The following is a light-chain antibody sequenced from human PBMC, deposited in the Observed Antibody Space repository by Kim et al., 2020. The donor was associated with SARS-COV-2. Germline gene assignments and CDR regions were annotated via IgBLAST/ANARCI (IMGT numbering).Light chain of an antibody. CDR2: GAS. CDR1: QSVASSY. CDR3: QYFGDSRP. V-gene: IGKV3-20*01. Sequence: LVLTQSPGTLSLSPGERATLSCRASQSVASSYLVWYQQKPGQAPRLLIYGASKRVTGIPDRFSGSGPGTDFTLTVSRLEPEDFAVYYCQYFGDSRPFGGGTKVDIK. J-gene: IGKJ4*01.